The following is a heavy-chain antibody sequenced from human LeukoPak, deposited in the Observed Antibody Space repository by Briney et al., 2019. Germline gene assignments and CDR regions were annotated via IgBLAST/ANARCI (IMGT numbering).Heavy chain of an antibody. V-gene: IGHV1-2*04. D-gene: IGHD3-10*01. CDR3: ARSRTRDYYGSGSYYREGFYFDY. J-gene: IGHJ4*02. Sequence: ASVEVSCKASGYTFTGYYMHWVRQAPGQGLEWMGWINPNSGGTNYAQKFQGWVTMTRDTSISTAYMELSRLRSDDTAVYYCARSRTRDYYGSGSYYREGFYFDYWGQGTLVTVSS. CDR1: GYTFTGYY. CDR2: INPNSGGT.